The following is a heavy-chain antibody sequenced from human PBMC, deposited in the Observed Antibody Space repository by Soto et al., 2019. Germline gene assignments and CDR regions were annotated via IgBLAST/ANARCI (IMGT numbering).Heavy chain of an antibody. CDR3: ARESNIAARPHCFDP. J-gene: IGHJ5*02. CDR2: VYASGST. V-gene: IGHV4-4*07. CDR1: GGFSSSYY. D-gene: IGHD6-6*01. Sequence: PSEALSLISSVSGGFSSSYYWSWIRQPAGKGLEWIGRVYASGSTNYNPSLKSRVTMSVDTSKNQFSLKLSSVTAADTAFYYCARESNIAARPHCFDP.